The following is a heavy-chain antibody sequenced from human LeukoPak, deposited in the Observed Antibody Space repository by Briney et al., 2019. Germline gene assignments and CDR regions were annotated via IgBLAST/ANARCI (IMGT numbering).Heavy chain of an antibody. CDR2: IIPIFGTA. Sequence: SVKVSCEASEGTFSSYAISWVRQAPGQGLEWMGGIIPIFGTANYAQKFQGRVTITADESTSTAYMELSSLRSEDTAVYYCARGAGYSYGSDLDYWGQGTLVTVSS. D-gene: IGHD5-18*01. CDR3: ARGAGYSYGSDLDY. J-gene: IGHJ4*02. V-gene: IGHV1-69*13. CDR1: EGTFSSYA.